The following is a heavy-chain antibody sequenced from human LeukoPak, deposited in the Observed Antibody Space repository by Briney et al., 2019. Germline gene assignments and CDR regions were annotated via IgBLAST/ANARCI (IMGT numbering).Heavy chain of an antibody. D-gene: IGHD6-19*01. J-gene: IGHJ4*02. V-gene: IGHV3-53*01. Sequence: TGGSLTLSCAASGFSVSGNYMTWVRQAPGKGLEWVSIIYSSGSTDYADSVKGQFTISRDNSENTLYLQMNSRRAEDTAVYYCAGAKQWLVHGDWGQRTLVSVSS. CDR2: IYSSGST. CDR3: AGAKQWLVHGD. CDR1: GFSVSGNY.